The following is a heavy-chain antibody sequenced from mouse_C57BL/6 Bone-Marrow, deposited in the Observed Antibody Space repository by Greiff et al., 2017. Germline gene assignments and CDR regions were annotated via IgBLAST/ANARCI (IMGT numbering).Heavy chain of an antibody. CDR3: AREGYYGSSYGDYFDY. D-gene: IGHD1-1*01. Sequence: QVQLQQSGAELMKPGASVKLSCKATGYTFTGYWIEWVKQRPGHGLEWIGEILPGSGSTNYNEKFKGKATFTADTSSNTAYMQLSSLTTEDSAIYYCAREGYYGSSYGDYFDYWGQGTTLTDSS. J-gene: IGHJ2*01. V-gene: IGHV1-9*01. CDR1: GYTFTGYW. CDR2: ILPGSGST.